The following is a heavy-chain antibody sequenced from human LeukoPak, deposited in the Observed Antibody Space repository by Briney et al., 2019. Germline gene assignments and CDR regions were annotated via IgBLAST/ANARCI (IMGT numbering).Heavy chain of an antibody. D-gene: IGHD3-16*01. Sequence: PGGSLRLSCAASGFTFSAYWMHWVRQSPGKGLVWVSRINSDGSSTDYADSVKGRFTISRDIAKSTLYLQMNSLRAEDTAVYYCARDRSSGGGSYIDYWGQGTLVTVSS. V-gene: IGHV3-74*01. J-gene: IGHJ4*02. CDR3: ARDRSSGGGSYIDY. CDR1: GFTFSAYW. CDR2: INSDGSST.